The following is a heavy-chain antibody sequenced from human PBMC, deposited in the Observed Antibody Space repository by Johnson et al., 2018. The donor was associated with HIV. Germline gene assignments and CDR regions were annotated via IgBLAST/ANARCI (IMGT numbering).Heavy chain of an antibody. D-gene: IGHD6-6*01. V-gene: IGHV3-7*05. Sequence: VQLVESGGGLVQPGGSLRLSCAASGFTFSSYWMRWVRQAPGKGLEWVANITQDGSEKYYVDSVKGRFTISRDNAKNSLYLQMNRLRAEDTAVYYCARDLTEYSSSADAFDIWGQGTMVTVSS. J-gene: IGHJ3*02. CDR2: ITQDGSEK. CDR3: ARDLTEYSSSADAFDI. CDR1: GFTFSSYW.